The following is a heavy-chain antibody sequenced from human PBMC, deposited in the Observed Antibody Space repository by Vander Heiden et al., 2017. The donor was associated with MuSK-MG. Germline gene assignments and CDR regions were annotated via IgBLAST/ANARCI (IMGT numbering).Heavy chain of an antibody. J-gene: IGHJ5*02. CDR2: IDPSDSYT. Sequence: EVQLVQSGAEVKKPGESLRISCQGSGYSFSRYWITWVRQMPGKGLEWMGRIDPSDSYTNYSPSFQGHVTISADKSISTAYLQWSSLKASHTAMYYCARHYGGANNWFDPWGQGTLVTVSS. V-gene: IGHV5-10-1*03. CDR3: ARHYGGANNWFDP. D-gene: IGHD3-16*01. CDR1: GYSFSRYW.